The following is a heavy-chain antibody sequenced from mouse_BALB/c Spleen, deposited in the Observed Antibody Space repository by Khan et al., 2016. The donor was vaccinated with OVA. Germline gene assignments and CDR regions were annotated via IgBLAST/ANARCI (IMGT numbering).Heavy chain of an antibody. Sequence: VQLQESGPGLVAPSQSLSITCTVSGFSLSRYNIHWVRQPPGKGLEWLGMIWGGGGTDYNSTLKSSLSISKDNSKSQVFLKMNSLQTDDTAMYYCARAYYRYDCYYAMDYWGQGTSVTVSS. J-gene: IGHJ4*01. V-gene: IGHV2-6-4*01. CDR3: ARAYYRYDCYYAMDY. D-gene: IGHD2-14*01. CDR1: GFSLSRYN. CDR2: IWGGGGT.